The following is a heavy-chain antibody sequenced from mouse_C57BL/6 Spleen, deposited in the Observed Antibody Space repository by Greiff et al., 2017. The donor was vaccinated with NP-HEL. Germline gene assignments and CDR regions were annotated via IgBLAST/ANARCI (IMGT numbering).Heavy chain of an antibody. D-gene: IGHD3-1*01. Sequence: QVQLQQPGAELVKPGASVKLSCKASGYTFTSYWMQWVKQRPGQGLEWIGEIDPSDSYTNYNQKFKGKATLTVDTSSSTAYMQLSSLTSEDSAVYYCATAQDYAMDYWGQGTSVTVSS. V-gene: IGHV1-50*01. CDR3: ATAQDYAMDY. J-gene: IGHJ4*01. CDR2: IDPSDSYT. CDR1: GYTFTSYW.